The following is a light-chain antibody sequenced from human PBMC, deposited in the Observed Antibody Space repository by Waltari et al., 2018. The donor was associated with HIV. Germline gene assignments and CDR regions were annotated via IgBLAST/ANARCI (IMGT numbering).Light chain of an antibody. Sequence: SYEVTQPPSVSVSPGQTASITCSGDKLGDKYSCWYQQRPAQSPVLVIYQDSKRPSASPERFSGSNSGNTATLTISGTQAMDEADYYCQAWDSSTVVFGGGTKLTVL. CDR3: QAWDSSTVV. CDR2: QDS. J-gene: IGLJ2*01. CDR1: KLGDKY. V-gene: IGLV3-1*01.